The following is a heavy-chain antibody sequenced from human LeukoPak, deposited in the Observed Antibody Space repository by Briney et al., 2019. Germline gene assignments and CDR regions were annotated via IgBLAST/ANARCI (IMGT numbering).Heavy chain of an antibody. J-gene: IGHJ4*02. CDR1: GGSISSYY. D-gene: IGHD5-18*01. CDR3: ARRGPATAMVFFFDY. V-gene: IGHV4-59*01. Sequence: PSETLSLTCTVSGGSISSYYWSWLRQPPGKGLEWIGYIYYSGSTNYNPSLKSRVTISVDTSKNQLSLKLSSVTAADTAVYYCARRGPATAMVFFFDYWGQGTLVTVSS. CDR2: IYYSGST.